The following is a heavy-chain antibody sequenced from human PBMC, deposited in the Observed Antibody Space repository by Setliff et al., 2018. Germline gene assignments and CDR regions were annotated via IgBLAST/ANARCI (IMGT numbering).Heavy chain of an antibody. CDR1: GGSISSDSHY. CDR2: IHYSGST. D-gene: IGHD1-26*01. CDR3: TRAYSGSHDY. J-gene: IGHJ4*02. Sequence: TLSLTCTVSGGSISSDSHYWAWIRQPPGKGLEWIGSIHYSGSTYYNRSLNSRVTMSVDTSKNQFSLRLTSVTAADTAIYYCTRAYSGSHDYWGQGTLVTVSS. V-gene: IGHV4-39*07.